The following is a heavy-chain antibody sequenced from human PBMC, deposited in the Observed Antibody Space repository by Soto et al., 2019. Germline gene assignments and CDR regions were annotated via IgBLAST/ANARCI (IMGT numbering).Heavy chain of an antibody. J-gene: IGHJ6*02. D-gene: IGHD3-3*01. V-gene: IGHV3-13*05. CDR1: GFTFSSYD. CDR3: ARSPQSITIFGVVLFGMNV. Sequence: GGSLRLSCAASGFTFSSYDMHWVRQATGKGLEWVSAIGTAGDPYYPGSVKGRFTISRENAKNSLYLQMNSLRAGDTAVYYCARSPQSITIFGVVLFGMNVWCHVTTVTVSS. CDR2: IGTAGDP.